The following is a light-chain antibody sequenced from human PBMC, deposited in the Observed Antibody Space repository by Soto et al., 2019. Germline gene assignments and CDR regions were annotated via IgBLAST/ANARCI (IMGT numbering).Light chain of an antibody. CDR2: AAS. CDR3: QQSYNAPFN. Sequence: DIQMTQSPSSLSASVGDTVTITYRASQTIDRYLNWFQQKSGQAPKLLMNAASTLRSGVPSRFSASGSGTDFTLTISSLQTEDYATYYCQQSYNAPFNFGPGTKVDIK. J-gene: IGKJ3*01. V-gene: IGKV1-39*01. CDR1: QTIDRY.